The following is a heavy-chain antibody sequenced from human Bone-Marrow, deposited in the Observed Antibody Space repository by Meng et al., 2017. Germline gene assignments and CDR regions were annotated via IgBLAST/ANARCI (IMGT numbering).Heavy chain of an antibody. Sequence: GGSLRLSCAASGFTFSSYSMNWVRQAPGKGLEWVAVISYDGSNKYYADSVKGRFTISRDNSKNTLYLQMNSLRAEDTAVYYCARAVAGTSEVPDYWGQGTLVTVSS. CDR2: ISYDGSNK. V-gene: IGHV3-30*03. D-gene: IGHD6-19*01. J-gene: IGHJ4*02. CDR1: GFTFSSYS. CDR3: ARAVAGTSEVPDY.